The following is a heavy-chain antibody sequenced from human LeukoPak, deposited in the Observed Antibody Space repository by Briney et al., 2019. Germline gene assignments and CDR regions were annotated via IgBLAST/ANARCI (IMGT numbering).Heavy chain of an antibody. J-gene: IGHJ4*02. V-gene: IGHV3-7*01. CDR2: IKQDGSEK. CDR1: GFTFSSYA. D-gene: IGHD1-1*01. Sequence: GGSLRLSCAASGFTFSSYAMSWVRQAPGKGLEWVANIKQDGSEKYYVDSVKGRFTISRDNAKNSLYLQMNSLRAEDTAVYYCATVHDSSLDYWGQGTLVTVSS. CDR3: ATVHDSSLDY.